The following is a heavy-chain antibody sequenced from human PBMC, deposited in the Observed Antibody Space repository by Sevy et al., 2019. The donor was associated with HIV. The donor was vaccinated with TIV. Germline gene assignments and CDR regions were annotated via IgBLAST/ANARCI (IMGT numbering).Heavy chain of an antibody. V-gene: IGHV4-38-2*01. Sequence: SETLSLKCSVSGYSISSGFYWGWIRQSPGEGLEWIGSMYHTGGAFYTPSLKRRVTISLDTSKNQFSLKLTSMTAADTAIYYCARIGGSHRYFANWGQGTLVTVSS. D-gene: IGHD3-16*01. CDR2: MYHTGGA. CDR3: ARIGGSHRYFAN. J-gene: IGHJ4*02. CDR1: GYSISSGFY.